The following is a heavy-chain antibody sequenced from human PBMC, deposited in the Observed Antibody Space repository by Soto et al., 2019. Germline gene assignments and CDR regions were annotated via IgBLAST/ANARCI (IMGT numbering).Heavy chain of an antibody. V-gene: IGHV4-59*01. CDR1: GDTSTSYY. CDR2: IHNSGTS. CDR3: TREQSDDNYFDP. J-gene: IGHJ5*02. D-gene: IGHD6-19*01. Sequence: SETLSLTCTVSGDTSTSYYWGWIRQAPGKGLEWIGHIHNSGTSTHNPSLNGRVTISIDKSKSQFSLRLISVTAADTAVYYCTREQSDDNYFDPWGQGTLATVSS.